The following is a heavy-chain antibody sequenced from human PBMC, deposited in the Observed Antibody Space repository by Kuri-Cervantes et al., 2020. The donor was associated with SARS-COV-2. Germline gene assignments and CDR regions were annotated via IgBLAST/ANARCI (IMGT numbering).Heavy chain of an antibody. D-gene: IGHD2-8*01. CDR3: ARTEDIVLMVYGLYGMDV. CDR1: GGTFISYA. CDR2: IIPIFGTA. V-gene: IGHV1-69*13. J-gene: IGHJ6*02. Sequence: SVKDSCKASGGTFISYAISWGRQAPGQGLEWMGGIIPIFGTANYAQKFQGRVTITADESTSTAYMELSSLRSEDTAVYYCARTEDIVLMVYGLYGMDVWGQGTTVTVSS.